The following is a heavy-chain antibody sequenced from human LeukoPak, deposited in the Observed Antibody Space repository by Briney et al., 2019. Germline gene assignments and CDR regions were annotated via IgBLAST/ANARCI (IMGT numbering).Heavy chain of an antibody. V-gene: IGHV4-34*01. CDR1: GGSFSGYY. Sequence: PSETLSLTCAVYGGSFSGYYWSWIRQPPGKGLEWIGEINHSGSTNYNPSLKSRVTIPVDTSKNQFSLKLSSVTAADTAVYYCARGLVVVPAPLGYYFDYWGQGTLVTVSS. CDR3: ARGLVVVPAPLGYYFDY. CDR2: INHSGST. D-gene: IGHD2-2*01. J-gene: IGHJ4*02.